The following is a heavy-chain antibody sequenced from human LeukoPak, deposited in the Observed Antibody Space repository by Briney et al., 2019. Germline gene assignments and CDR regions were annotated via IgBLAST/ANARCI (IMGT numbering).Heavy chain of an antibody. CDR3: ARIWGMASQFDY. CDR1: GFSLSNARMG. V-gene: IGHV2-26*01. D-gene: IGHD3-16*01. CDR2: IFSNDEK. Sequence: SGPVLVKPTETLTLTCTVSGFSLSNARMGVSWIRQPPGKALEWLAHIFSNDEKSYSTSLKSRLTISKDTSKSQVVLTMTNVDPVDTATYYCARIWGMASQFDYWGQGTLVTVSS. J-gene: IGHJ4*02.